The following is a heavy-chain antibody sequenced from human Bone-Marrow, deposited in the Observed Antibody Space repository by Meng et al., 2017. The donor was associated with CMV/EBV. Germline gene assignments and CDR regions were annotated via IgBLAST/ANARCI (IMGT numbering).Heavy chain of an antibody. D-gene: IGHD5-18*01. CDR1: GYTFTGYY. V-gene: IGHV1-2*02. Sequence: ASVMVSCKASGYTFTGYYILWGRQAPGQGLEWMGWINPNSGGTNYAQKLQGRVTMTTDTSTSTAYMELRSLRSDDTAVYYCARVGPDTAMVEDHWGQGTLVTVSS. CDR2: INPNSGGT. J-gene: IGHJ4*02. CDR3: ARVGPDTAMVEDH.